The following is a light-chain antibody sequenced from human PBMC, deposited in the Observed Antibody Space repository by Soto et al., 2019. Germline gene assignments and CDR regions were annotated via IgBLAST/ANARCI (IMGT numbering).Light chain of an antibody. CDR3: QQYNSFPFT. V-gene: IGKV1-5*01. CDR1: QSISSS. Sequence: DIQMTQSPSTLSASVGDIVTITCRASQSISSSLVWYQQKPGKAPKLLIYDASSLESGVPSRFSGSGSGTEFTLTISSLQPDDFATYYCQQYNSFPFTFGPGTKVDIK. J-gene: IGKJ3*01. CDR2: DAS.